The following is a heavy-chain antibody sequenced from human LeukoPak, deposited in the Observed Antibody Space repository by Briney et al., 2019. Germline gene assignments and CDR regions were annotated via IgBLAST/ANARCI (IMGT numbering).Heavy chain of an antibody. CDR2: IYYSGST. D-gene: IGHD1-26*01. J-gene: IGHJ4*02. CDR3: AKGGTYGGGADY. CDR1: GGSFSSYF. V-gene: IGHV4-59*01. Sequence: SETLSLTCTVSGGSFSSYFWSWIRQPPGKGLEWIGYIYYSGSTHYNSSLKSRVTISLDTSNNQVSLRLSSVTAADTAVYYCAKGGTYGGGADYWGQGTLVTVSS.